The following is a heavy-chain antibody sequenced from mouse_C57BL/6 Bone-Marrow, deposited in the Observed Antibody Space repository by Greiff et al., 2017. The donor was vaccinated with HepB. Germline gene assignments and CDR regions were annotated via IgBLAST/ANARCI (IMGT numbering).Heavy chain of an antibody. J-gene: IGHJ2*01. Sequence: DVQLVESGGGLVKPGGSLKLSCAASGFTFSDYGMHWVRQAPEKGLEWVAYISSGSSTIYYADTVKGRFTISRDNAKNTLFLQMTSLRSEDTAMYYCARFYYGLDYWGQGTTLTVSS. CDR2: ISSGSSTI. V-gene: IGHV5-17*01. CDR3: ARFYYGLDY. CDR1: GFTFSDYG. D-gene: IGHD1-1*01.